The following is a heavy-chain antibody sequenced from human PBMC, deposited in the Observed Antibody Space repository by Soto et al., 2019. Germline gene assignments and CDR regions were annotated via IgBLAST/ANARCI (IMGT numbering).Heavy chain of an antibody. Sequence: DVKLVESGGGMVQPGDSLRLSCEVSGFIFSMYSMSWVRQTPGKGLEWVAKIPQDGVDGHYADAVKGRFTISRDNGKNSLYLQMNTQRAEDTAVYYCARDHLILPAHDFFYGSDVWGRGATVTVSS. CDR1: GFIFSMYS. V-gene: IGHV3-7*03. CDR2: IPQDGVDG. J-gene: IGHJ6*02. D-gene: IGHD2-21*02. CDR3: ARDHLILPAHDFFYGSDV.